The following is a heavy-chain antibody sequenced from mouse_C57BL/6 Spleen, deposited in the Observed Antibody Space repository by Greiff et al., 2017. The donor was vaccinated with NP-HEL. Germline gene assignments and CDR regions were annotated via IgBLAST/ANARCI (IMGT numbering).Heavy chain of an antibody. CDR3: ARSGYGSHWYFDV. D-gene: IGHD1-1*01. CDR1: GYTFTSYT. J-gene: IGHJ1*03. V-gene: IGHV1-4*01. Sequence: VQLQQSGAELARPGASVKMSCKASGYTFTSYTMHWVKQRPGQGLEWIGYINPSSGYTKYNQKFKDKATLTADKSSSTAYMQLSSLTSEDSAVYYCARSGYGSHWYFDVWGTGTTVTVSS. CDR2: INPSSGYT.